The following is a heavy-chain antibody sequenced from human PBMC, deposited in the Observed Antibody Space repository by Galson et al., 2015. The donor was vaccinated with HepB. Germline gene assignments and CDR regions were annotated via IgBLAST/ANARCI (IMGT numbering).Heavy chain of an antibody. CDR2: IKSKTDGGTT. CDR3: TTVGDVVVVAATLRYYYYGMDV. V-gene: IGHV3-15*07. Sequence: SLRLSCAASGFTFSNAWMNWVRQAPGKGLEWVGRIKSKTDGGTTDYAAPVKGRFTISRDDSKNTLYLQMNSLKNEDTAVYYCTTVGDVVVVAATLRYYYYGMDVWGQGTTVTVSS. J-gene: IGHJ6*02. D-gene: IGHD2-15*01. CDR1: GFTFSNAW.